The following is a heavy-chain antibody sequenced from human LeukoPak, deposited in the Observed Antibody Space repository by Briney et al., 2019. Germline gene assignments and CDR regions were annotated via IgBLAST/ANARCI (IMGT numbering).Heavy chain of an antibody. CDR2: IIPIFGTA. Sequence: GASVKVSCKASGGTFSSYAISWVRQAPGQGLEWMGGIIPIFGTANYAQKFQGRVTITADESTSTAYMELSSLRSEDTAVYYCARMDTAILYYYYGMDVWGQGTTVTVSS. D-gene: IGHD5-18*01. CDR3: ARMDTAILYYYYGMDV. CDR1: GGTFSSYA. J-gene: IGHJ6*02. V-gene: IGHV1-69*13.